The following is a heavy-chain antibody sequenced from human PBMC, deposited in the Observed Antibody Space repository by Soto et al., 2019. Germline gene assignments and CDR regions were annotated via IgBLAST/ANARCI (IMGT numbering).Heavy chain of an antibody. D-gene: IGHD4-17*01. CDR2: IYSGGAT. V-gene: IGHV3-53*01. J-gene: IGHJ2*01. CDR3: ARVDYGDYGWYFDL. Sequence: EVQLVESGGGLIQPGGSLRLSCAASGFTVTNKYMTWVRQAPGKGLEWVSVIYSGGATSYADSVKGRFTISRDNSKDILYLQMNSLRAEDTAVHYCARVDYGDYGWYFDLWGRGTLVTVSS. CDR1: GFTVTNKY.